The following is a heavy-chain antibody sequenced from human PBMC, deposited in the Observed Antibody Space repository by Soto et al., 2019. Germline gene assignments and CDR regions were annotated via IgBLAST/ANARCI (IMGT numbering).Heavy chain of an antibody. CDR2: ISYDGSNK. J-gene: IGHJ4*02. V-gene: IGHV3-30*18. CDR3: AKDLREMATIRPDY. D-gene: IGHD5-12*01. CDR1: GFTFSSYG. Sequence: PGGSLRLSCAASGFTFSSYGMHWVRQAPGKGLEWVAVISYDGSNKNYGDSVKGRFTISRENSKNMVYLQMNSLRAEDTAVYYCAKDLREMATIRPDYWGQGILVTVSS.